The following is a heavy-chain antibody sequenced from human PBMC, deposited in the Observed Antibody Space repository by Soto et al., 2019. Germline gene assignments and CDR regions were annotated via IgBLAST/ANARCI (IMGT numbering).Heavy chain of an antibody. Sequence: GESLKISCKGSGYSFTNYWIGWVRQMPGKGLEWMGIIYPGDSNTKYSPAFQGQVTISADKSINTAYLQWTSLEASDTAMYYCARKFAPEFFDSWGQGTLVTVSS. D-gene: IGHD3-10*01. CDR3: ARKFAPEFFDS. J-gene: IGHJ4*02. V-gene: IGHV5-51*01. CDR2: IYPGDSNT. CDR1: GYSFTNYW.